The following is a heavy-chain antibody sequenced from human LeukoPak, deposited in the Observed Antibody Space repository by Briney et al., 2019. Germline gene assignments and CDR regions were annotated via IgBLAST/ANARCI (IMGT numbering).Heavy chain of an antibody. CDR1: GFTFSSYA. J-gene: IGHJ4*02. V-gene: IGHV3-23*01. CDR3: AKEIDSSGYYDY. D-gene: IGHD3-22*01. Sequence: GGSLRLSCAASGFTFSSYAMSWVRQAPGKGPEWVSAISGSGGSTYYAASVKGRFTISRDNSKNTLYLQMNSLRAEDTAVYYCAKEIDSSGYYDYWGQGTVVTVSS. CDR2: ISGSGGST.